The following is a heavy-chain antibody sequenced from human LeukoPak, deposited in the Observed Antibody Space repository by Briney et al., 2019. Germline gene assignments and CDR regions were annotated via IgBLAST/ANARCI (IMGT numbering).Heavy chain of an antibody. Sequence: PEGSQRLSCVASGSTLSIYEANWARRGTGKALECLSYISSSSRTPFYADSVKCRFTISRDNAKNSLYLQMNSLRAEDTAVYYCARDAPGIAVEVGDYWGQGTVVTVSS. CDR2: ISSSSRTP. CDR3: ARDAPGIAVEVGDY. CDR1: GSTLSIYE. J-gene: IGHJ4*02. D-gene: IGHD6-19*01. V-gene: IGHV3-48*03.